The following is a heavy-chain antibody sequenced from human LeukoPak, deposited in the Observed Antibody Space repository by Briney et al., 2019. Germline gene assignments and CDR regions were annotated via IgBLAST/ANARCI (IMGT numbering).Heavy chain of an antibody. CDR2: IYYSGST. Sequence: SETLSLTCAVSGGSISSGGYSWSWIRQPPGKGLEWIGYIYYSGSTYYNPSLKSRVTISVDTSKDQFSLKLSSVTAADTAVYYCARDWAYDILTGPGYFDLWGRGTLVTVSS. V-gene: IGHV4-30-4*07. CDR3: ARDWAYDILTGPGYFDL. CDR1: GGSISSGGYS. J-gene: IGHJ2*01. D-gene: IGHD3-9*01.